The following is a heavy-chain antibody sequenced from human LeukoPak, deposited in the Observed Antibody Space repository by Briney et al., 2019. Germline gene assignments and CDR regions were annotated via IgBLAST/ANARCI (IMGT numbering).Heavy chain of an antibody. CDR1: GFTFSGFA. CDR2: ILASGSTT. Sequence: GGSLRLSCAASGFTFSGFAMAWVRQTPGKGLEWVSGILASGSTTYYADSVKGRFTVSRDDSKYTLYLQMNSLRADDTAVYFCAKGNGYSYGRYYFDYWGQGTLVTVSS. V-gene: IGHV3-23*01. D-gene: IGHD5-18*01. J-gene: IGHJ4*02. CDR3: AKGNGYSYGRYYFDY.